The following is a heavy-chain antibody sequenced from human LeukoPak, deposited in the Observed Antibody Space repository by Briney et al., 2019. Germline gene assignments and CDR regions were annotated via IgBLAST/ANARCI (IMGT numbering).Heavy chain of an antibody. CDR2: IWYDGSNK. CDR3: AINPPTTGTLY. D-gene: IGHD1-14*01. V-gene: IGHV3-33*01. Sequence: PGGSLRLSCAASGFTFSSYGMHWVRQAPGKGLEWVAVIWYDGSNKYYADSVKGRFTISRDNSKNTLYLQMNSLSAEDTAVYYCAINPPTTGTLYWGQGTLVTVSS. J-gene: IGHJ4*02. CDR1: GFTFSSYG.